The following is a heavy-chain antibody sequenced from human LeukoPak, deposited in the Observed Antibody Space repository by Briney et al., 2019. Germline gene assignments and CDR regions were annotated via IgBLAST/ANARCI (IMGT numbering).Heavy chain of an antibody. CDR1: GFTFSTYW. J-gene: IGHJ4*02. Sequence: GGSLRLSCAASGFTFSTYWMSWVRQAPGKGLEWVATIKQGGKERYYVDSVKGRFTISRDNAKNSLYLQMNSLRAEDTAVYYCARAGIAAVFDYWGQGTLVTVSS. CDR3: ARAGIAAVFDY. CDR2: IKQGGKER. D-gene: IGHD6-13*01. V-gene: IGHV3-7*01.